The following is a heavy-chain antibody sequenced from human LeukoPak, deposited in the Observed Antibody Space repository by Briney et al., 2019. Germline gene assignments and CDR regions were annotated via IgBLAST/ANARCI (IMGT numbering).Heavy chain of an antibody. CDR2: IYYSGST. J-gene: IGHJ6*02. CDR1: GGSISSYY. V-gene: IGHV4-59*01. Sequence: SETLSLTCTVSGGSISSYYWSWIRQPPGKGLEWIGYIYYSGSTNYNPSLKSRVTISVDTSKNQFSLKLSSVTAADTAVYYCARLRTRRPYNYGMDVWGQGTTVTVSS. CDR3: ARLRTRRPYNYGMDV. D-gene: IGHD1-14*01.